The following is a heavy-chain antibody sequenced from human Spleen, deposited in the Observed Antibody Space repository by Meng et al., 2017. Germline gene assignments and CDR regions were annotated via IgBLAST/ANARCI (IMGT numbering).Heavy chain of an antibody. CDR2: IWYDGSTK. Sequence: GGSLRLSCAASGFTFKSHGFHWVRQAPGKGLEWAALIWYDGSTKYYADSVKGRFTISRDDSKNTVYLQMNSLRAEDTALYYCRAETGYWGQGTLVTVSS. J-gene: IGHJ4*02. CDR3: RAETGY. D-gene: IGHD6-13*01. V-gene: IGHV3-30*02. CDR1: GFTFKSHG.